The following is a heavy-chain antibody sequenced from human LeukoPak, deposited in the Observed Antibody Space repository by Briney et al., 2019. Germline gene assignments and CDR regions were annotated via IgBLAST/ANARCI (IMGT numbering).Heavy chain of an antibody. CDR3: ARASTIFGHFAY. D-gene: IGHD3-3*01. Sequence: PWETLSLTCAISGGSISGTPYYWGWIRQPPGKGLEWIGSIYYSGSTYYNPSLKSRLTISVDTSKNQFSLKLSSVTAADTAVYYCARASTIFGHFAYWGRGTLVTVSS. J-gene: IGHJ4*02. CDR1: GGSISGTPYY. CDR2: IYYSGST. V-gene: IGHV4-39*07.